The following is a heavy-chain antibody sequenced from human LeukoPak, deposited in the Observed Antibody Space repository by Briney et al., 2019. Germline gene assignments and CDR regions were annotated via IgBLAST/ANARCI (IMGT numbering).Heavy chain of an antibody. CDR2: ISGSGGNT. CDR3: ARGRYDSVTGYHSDFDC. Sequence: GGSLRLSCAASGFTFSSYAMSWVRQAPGKGLEWVSSISGSGGNTFYADSVKGRFTISRDNSKNTLYLQMNSLRAEDTAVYYCARGRYDSVTGYHSDFDCWGQGTLVTVS. V-gene: IGHV3-23*01. D-gene: IGHD3-9*01. CDR1: GFTFSSYA. J-gene: IGHJ4*02.